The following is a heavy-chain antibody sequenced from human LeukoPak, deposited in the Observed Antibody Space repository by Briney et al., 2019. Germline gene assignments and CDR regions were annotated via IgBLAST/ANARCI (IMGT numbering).Heavy chain of an antibody. J-gene: IGHJ6*03. D-gene: IGHD2-8*01. Sequence: GGSLRLSCAASGFTFSSYAMSWVRQAPGKELEWVSAISGSGGSTYYADSVKGRFTISRDNSKNTLYLQMNSLRAEDTAVYYCAKVLMVYASYYYYYMDVWGKGTSVTVSS. CDR2: ISGSGGST. CDR3: AKVLMVYASYYYYYMDV. CDR1: GFTFSSYA. V-gene: IGHV3-23*01.